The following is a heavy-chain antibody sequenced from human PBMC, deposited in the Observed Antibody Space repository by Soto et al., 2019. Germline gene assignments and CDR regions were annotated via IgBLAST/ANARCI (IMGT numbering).Heavy chain of an antibody. CDR2: INPNSGGT. CDR3: VRALEKCTSCYGRITYYYYGMDV. J-gene: IGHJ6*02. CDR1: GYTFTGYY. V-gene: IGHV1-2*02. D-gene: IGHD2-2*01. Sequence: GASVKVSCKASGYTFTGYYMHWVRQAPGQGLEWMGWINPNSGGTNYAQKVQGRVTMTTDTSTSTAYMELRSLRSDDTAVYYCVRALEKCTSCYGRITYYYYGMDVWGQGTTITVSS.